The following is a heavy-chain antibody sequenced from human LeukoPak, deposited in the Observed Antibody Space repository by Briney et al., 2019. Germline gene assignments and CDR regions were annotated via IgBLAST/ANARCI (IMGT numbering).Heavy chain of an antibody. D-gene: IGHD1-26*01. CDR1: GDSISSYY. CDR3: AREGELRPVDI. Sequence: KPSETLSLTCTVSGDSISSYYWSWIRQPPGKGLEWIGYIYYSGSTNYNPSLKSRVTISVDTSKNQFSLKLSSVTAADTAVYYCAREGELRPVDIWGQGTMVTVSS. J-gene: IGHJ3*02. CDR2: IYYSGST. V-gene: IGHV4-59*01.